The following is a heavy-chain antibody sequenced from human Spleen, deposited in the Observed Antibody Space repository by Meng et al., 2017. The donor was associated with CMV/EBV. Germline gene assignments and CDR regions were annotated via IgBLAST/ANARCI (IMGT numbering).Heavy chain of an antibody. D-gene: IGHD3-22*01. CDR2: ISFDGTNT. J-gene: IGHJ4*02. Sequence: GESLKISCAASGFTFSSYSMNWVRQAPGKGLEWVSIISFDGTNTYSADSVKGRFTISRDNSKNTRYLQMTSLRPEDTAVYYCAKDRPYFDASGYCGFVSWGQGTLVTVSS. V-gene: IGHV3-30*18. CDR3: AKDRPYFDASGYCGFVS. CDR1: GFTFSSYS.